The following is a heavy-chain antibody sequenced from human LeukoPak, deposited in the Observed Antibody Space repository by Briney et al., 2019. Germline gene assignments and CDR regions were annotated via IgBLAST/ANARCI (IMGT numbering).Heavy chain of an antibody. V-gene: IGHV4-34*01. D-gene: IGHD3-3*01. CDR2: INHSGST. CDR1: GGSFSDYY. CDR3: ASPNYDSGWFDP. Sequence: SETLSLTCAVYGGSFSDYYWSWIRQPPGKGLEWVREINHSGSTNYNPSLKSRVTISLDTSNNQFSLKLTSVTAADTAVYYCASPNYDSGWFDPWGQGTLVSVSS. J-gene: IGHJ5*02.